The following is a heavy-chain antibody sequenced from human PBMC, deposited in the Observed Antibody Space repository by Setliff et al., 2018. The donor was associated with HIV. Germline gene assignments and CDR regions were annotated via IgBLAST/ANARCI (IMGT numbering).Heavy chain of an antibody. J-gene: IGHJ4*02. CDR3: ARGFTYFRIAAAGPFDY. D-gene: IGHD6-13*01. CDR1: GGSFSAYY. V-gene: IGHV4-34*01. CDR2: IKHSGST. Sequence: SETLSLTCSVYGGSFSAYYWSWIRQPPGKGLEWIGEIKHSGSTNYNPSLKSRVTISVDKSKNQFSLKLNSVTVADTAVYYCARGFTYFRIAAAGPFDYWGQGTLVTVSS.